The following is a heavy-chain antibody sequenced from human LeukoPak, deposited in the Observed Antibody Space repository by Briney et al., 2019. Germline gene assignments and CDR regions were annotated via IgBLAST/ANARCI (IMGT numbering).Heavy chain of an antibody. D-gene: IGHD1-26*01. CDR3: ARDPYSGSCSDYYYYYMDV. V-gene: IGHV3-21*01. J-gene: IGHJ6*03. Sequence: GGTLSLTCAASGFTFSSYEMNWVRNHPAKGLELDSSITSSGTYIYYADSMIYRITISRDNAKNSLYLHLNSLRAEATAVYYCARDPYSGSCSDYYYYYMDVWGKGTTVTVSS. CDR1: GFTFSSYE. CDR2: ITSSGTYI.